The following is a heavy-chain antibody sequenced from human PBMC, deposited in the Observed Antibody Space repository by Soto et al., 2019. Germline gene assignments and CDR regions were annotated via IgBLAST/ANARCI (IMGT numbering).Heavy chain of an antibody. V-gene: IGHV1-8*01. D-gene: IGHD3-16*01. J-gene: IGHJ5*02. CDR1: GYSFTSNY. CDR3: ARMETFGSLNWFDP. CDR2: MNPGSGDT. Sequence: ASVKVSCKASGYSFTSNYFSWVRQATGQGLEWMGWMNPGSGDTGYAQKFQGRVTMTRDISIGTAYMELSRLRSDETAIYDCARMETFGSLNWFDPWGQGTLVTVSS.